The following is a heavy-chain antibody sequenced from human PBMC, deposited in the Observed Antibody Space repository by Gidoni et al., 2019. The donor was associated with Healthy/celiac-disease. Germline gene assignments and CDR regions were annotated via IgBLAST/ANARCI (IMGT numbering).Heavy chain of an antibody. CDR2: IRSKAYGGTT. J-gene: IGHJ4*02. Sequence: EVQLVESGRGLVKPGRSLRISCTASGFTLGDYAMSWFRQAPGKGLEWVGFIRSKAYGGTTEYAASVKGRFTISRDDSKSIAYLQMNSLKTEDTAVYYCTRETQYNWNYFFDYWGQGTLVTVSS. V-gene: IGHV3-49*05. D-gene: IGHD1-7*01. CDR3: TRETQYNWNYFFDY. CDR1: GFTLGDYA.